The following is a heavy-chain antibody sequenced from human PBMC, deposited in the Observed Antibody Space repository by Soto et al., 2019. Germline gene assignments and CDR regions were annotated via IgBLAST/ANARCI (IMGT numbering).Heavy chain of an antibody. D-gene: IGHD6-13*01. Sequence: SETLSLTCSVSGFSISRYYWSWIRHPPGKGLEWIGNIFYSGSTSYNPSLGSRVTLSLDTSKNQWSLTLDSVTAADTAVYYCARRPIVAADYYYMDVWGKGTTVTVSS. CDR2: IFYSGST. CDR1: GFSISRYY. CDR3: ARRPIVAADYYYMDV. V-gene: IGHV4-59*08. J-gene: IGHJ6*03.